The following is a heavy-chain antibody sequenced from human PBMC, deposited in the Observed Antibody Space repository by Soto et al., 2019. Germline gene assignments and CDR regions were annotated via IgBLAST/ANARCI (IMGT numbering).Heavy chain of an antibody. D-gene: IGHD3-3*01. Sequence: SETLSLTCTVSGGSISSYYWSWIRQPPGKGLEGIGYISYSGSTNYNPSPKSRVTISVATSKHQFSLKLSSVTAADTAVYYCARLAFGGLDCWGQGTLVTVSS. CDR2: ISYSGST. CDR1: GGSISSYY. V-gene: IGHV4-59*08. J-gene: IGHJ4*02. CDR3: ARLAFGGLDC.